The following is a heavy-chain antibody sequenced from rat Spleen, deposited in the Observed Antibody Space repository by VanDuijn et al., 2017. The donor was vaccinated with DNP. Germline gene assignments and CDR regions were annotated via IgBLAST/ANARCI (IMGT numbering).Heavy chain of an antibody. Sequence: EVQLVESGGGLVLPGRSLKLSCTASGFTFSNFPMAWVRHAPTKGLEWVADISTSGVVTYYRDSVKGRFTSSRDNTENTLYLQMDSLRSEDTATYYCTRCSTRAARLFDNWGQGAMVTVAS. CDR3: TRCSTRAARLFDN. CDR1: GFTFSNFP. V-gene: IGHV5-46*01. J-gene: IGHJ2*01. D-gene: IGHD4-1*01. CDR2: ISTSGVVT.